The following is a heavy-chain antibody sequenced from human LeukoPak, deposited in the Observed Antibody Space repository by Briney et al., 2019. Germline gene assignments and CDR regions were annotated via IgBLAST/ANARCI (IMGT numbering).Heavy chain of an antibody. CDR3: ARDWTRITGTERGWNY. J-gene: IGHJ4*02. CDR2: ISSSSSTI. CDR1: GFTFSSYS. Sequence: PGGSLRLSCAASGFTFSSYSMNWVRQAPGKGLEWVSYISSSSSTIYYADSVKGRFTISRDNAKNSLYLQMNSLRAEDTAVYYCARDWTRITGTERGWNYWGQGTLVTVSS. D-gene: IGHD1-20*01. V-gene: IGHV3-48*01.